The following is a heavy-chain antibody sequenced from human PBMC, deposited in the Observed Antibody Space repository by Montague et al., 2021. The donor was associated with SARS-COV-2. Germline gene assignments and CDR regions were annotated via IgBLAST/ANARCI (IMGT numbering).Heavy chain of an antibody. CDR1: GFTFSSYA. V-gene: IGHV3-23*01. Sequence: SLRLSYAVSGFTFSSYAMSWVRQAPGKGLEWVSVISGSGGSTYYADSVKGRFTISRDNSKNTLYLQMNSLRAEDTAVYYCAKGLSSGSYYSSYFDYGGQGTLVTVSS. CDR3: AKGLSSGSYYSSYFDY. D-gene: IGHD3-10*01. J-gene: IGHJ4*02. CDR2: ISGSGGST.